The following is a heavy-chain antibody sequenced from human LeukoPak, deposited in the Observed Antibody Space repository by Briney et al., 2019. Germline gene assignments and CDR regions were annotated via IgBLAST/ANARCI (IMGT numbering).Heavy chain of an antibody. J-gene: IGHJ6*03. V-gene: IGHV4-34*01. CDR2: INHSGST. CDR3: ARGPHYYDSSGWALWYYYYYMDV. Sequence: SETLSLTCAVYGGSFSGYYWSWIRQPPGKGLEWIGEINHSGSTNYNPSLKSRVTLSVDTSKNQFSLKLSSVSPADTAVYYCARGPHYYDSSGWALWYYYYYMDVWDKGTTVTVSS. CDR1: GGSFSGYY. D-gene: IGHD3-22*01.